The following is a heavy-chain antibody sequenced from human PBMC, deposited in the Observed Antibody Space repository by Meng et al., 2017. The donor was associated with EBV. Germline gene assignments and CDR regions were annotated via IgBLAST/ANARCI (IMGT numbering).Heavy chain of an antibody. D-gene: IGHD2-21*02. CDR1: GYTLTSYG. CDR3: ACRGDRTDY. V-gene: IGHV1-18*01. CDR2: ISAYNGNT. Sequence: VLVVEWVAEVKKPGAAVMASCKASGYTLTSYGISWVRQAPGQGLEWMGWISAYNGNTNYAQKLQGRVTMTTDTSTSTAYMELRSLRSDNTAVYYCACRGDRTDYWGQGTLVTVSS. J-gene: IGHJ4*02.